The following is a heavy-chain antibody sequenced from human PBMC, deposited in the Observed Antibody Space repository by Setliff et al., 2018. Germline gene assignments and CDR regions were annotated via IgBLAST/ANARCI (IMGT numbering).Heavy chain of an antibody. V-gene: IGHV4-61*02. D-gene: IGHD2-15*01. J-gene: IGHJ4*02. CDR2: IYTSGNT. CDR1: GGSISSGSYF. Sequence: SETLSLTCTVSGGSISSGSYFWNWIRRPAGKGLEWSGRIYTSGNTNYNPSLKSRVTISVDTSKNQFSLKLRSVTAADTAVYYGARGGGGEPFDYWGQGTLVTVSS. CDR3: ARGGGGEPFDY.